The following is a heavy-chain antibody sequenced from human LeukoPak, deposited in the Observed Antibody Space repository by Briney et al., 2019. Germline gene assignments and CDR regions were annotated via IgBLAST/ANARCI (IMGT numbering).Heavy chain of an antibody. Sequence: ASVKVSCKASGYTFTSYGISWVRQTPGQGLEWMGWISAYNGNTNYAQKLQGRVTMTTDTSTSTAYMELRSLRSDDTAVYYCARLGYYDSSGYYLVEEPFDYWGQGTLVTVSS. CDR1: GYTFTSYG. CDR3: ARLGYYDSSGYYLVEEPFDY. CDR2: ISAYNGNT. V-gene: IGHV1-18*01. D-gene: IGHD3-22*01. J-gene: IGHJ4*02.